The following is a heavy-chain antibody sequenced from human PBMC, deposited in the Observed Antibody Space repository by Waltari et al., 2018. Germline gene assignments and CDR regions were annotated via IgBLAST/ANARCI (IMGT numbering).Heavy chain of an antibody. CDR2: IIPIFGTA. CDR1: GGTFSSYA. D-gene: IGHD3-9*01. J-gene: IGHJ6*02. Sequence: QVQLVQSGAEVKKPGSSVKVSCKASGGTFSSYAISWVRQAPGQGLEWMGGIIPIFGTANYAQKFQGRVTITTDESTSTAYMELSSLRSEDTAVYYCARAPRGPHFESIYGMDVWGQGTTVTVSS. CDR3: ARAPRGPHFESIYGMDV. V-gene: IGHV1-69*05.